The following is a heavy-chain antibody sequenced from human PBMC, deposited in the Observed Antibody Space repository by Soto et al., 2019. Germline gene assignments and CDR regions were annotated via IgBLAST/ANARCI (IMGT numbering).Heavy chain of an antibody. CDR2: ISWSGDNK. Sequence: ESGGGLVQPGRSLRLSCAASGFTFDDYGMHWVRQTPGKGPEWVSGISWSGDNKGYADPVKGRFTVSRDNAKNSLYLQMNSLRTEDTALYYCAKADRGGVAATGGFFFDYWGQGTLVTVSS. D-gene: IGHD6-19*01. CDR1: GFTFDDYG. CDR3: AKADRGGVAATGGFFFDY. J-gene: IGHJ4*02. V-gene: IGHV3-9*01.